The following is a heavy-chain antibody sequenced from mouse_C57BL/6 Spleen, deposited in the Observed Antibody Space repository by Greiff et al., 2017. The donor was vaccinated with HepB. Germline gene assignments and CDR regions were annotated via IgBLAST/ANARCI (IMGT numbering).Heavy chain of an antibody. V-gene: IGHV3-6*01. J-gene: IGHJ3*01. CDR3: ARGSYDGYYVAWFAY. D-gene: IGHD2-3*01. CDR1: GYSITSGYY. Sequence: EVKLEESGPGLVKPSQSLSLTCSVTGYSITSGYYWNWIRQFPGNKLEWMGYISYDGSNNYNPSLKNLISITRDTSKNQFFLKLNSVTTEDTATYYCARGSYDGYYVAWFAYWGQGTLVTVSA. CDR2: ISYDGSN.